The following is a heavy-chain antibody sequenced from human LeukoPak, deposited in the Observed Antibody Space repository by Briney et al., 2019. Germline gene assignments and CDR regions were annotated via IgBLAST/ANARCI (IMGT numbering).Heavy chain of an antibody. Sequence: SETLSLTCTVPGGSISSYYWNWIRQPPGKGLEWIGYIYYSGSTNYNLSLKSRVTISVDTSKTQFSLKLSSVTAADTAVYYCARALRNGYNTGFDPWGQGTLVTVSS. D-gene: IGHD5-24*01. J-gene: IGHJ5*02. CDR2: IYYSGST. CDR3: ARALRNGYNTGFDP. V-gene: IGHV4-59*01. CDR1: GGSISSYY.